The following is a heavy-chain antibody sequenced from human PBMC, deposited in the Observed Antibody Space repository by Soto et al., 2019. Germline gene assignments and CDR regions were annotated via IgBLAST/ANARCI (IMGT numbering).Heavy chain of an antibody. J-gene: IGHJ4*02. Sequence: GESLKISCKGSGYSFTSYWIGWVRQMPGKGLEWMGIIYPGDSDTRYSPSFQGQVTISADKSISTAYLQWSSLKASDTAMYYCARHTARYYYDSSGYFFDYWGRGTLVTVSS. CDR2: IYPGDSDT. CDR1: GYSFTSYW. D-gene: IGHD3-22*01. V-gene: IGHV5-51*01. CDR3: ARHTARYYYDSSGYFFDY.